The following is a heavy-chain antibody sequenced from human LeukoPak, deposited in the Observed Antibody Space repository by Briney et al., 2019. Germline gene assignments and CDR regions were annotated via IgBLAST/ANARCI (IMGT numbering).Heavy chain of an antibody. CDR2: IIPVFGTS. V-gene: IGHV1-69*13. Sequence: ASVKVSCKASGGTFSRYAVTWVRQAPGQGLEWMGGIIPVFGTSNYAQKFQGRVTITADESTSTAYMDLSSLRSEDTAVYYCAREGRGSGTYYKDAFDIWGQGTMATVSS. J-gene: IGHJ3*02. D-gene: IGHD3-10*01. CDR3: AREGRGSGTYYKDAFDI. CDR1: GGTFSRYA.